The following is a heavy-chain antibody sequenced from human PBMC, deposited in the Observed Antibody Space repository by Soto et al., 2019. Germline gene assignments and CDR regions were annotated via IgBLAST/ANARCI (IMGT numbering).Heavy chain of an antibody. CDR2: IYSGGST. D-gene: IGHD6-19*01. Sequence: PGGSLRLSCAASGFTVSRNYMSWVRQAPGKGLEWVSVIYSGGSTYYADSVKGRFTISRDNSRTTVFLQMNSLIADATAVYYCARDKSRGWYDYWGQGTLVTVSS. CDR1: GFTVSRNY. V-gene: IGHV3-53*01. J-gene: IGHJ4*02. CDR3: ARDKSRGWYDY.